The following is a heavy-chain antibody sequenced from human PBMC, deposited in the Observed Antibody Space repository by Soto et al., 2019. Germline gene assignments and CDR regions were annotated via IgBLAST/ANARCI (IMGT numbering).Heavy chain of an antibody. CDR1: GFTFSDYY. CDR2: ISSSSSYT. CDR3: AKRDRQQLFNWFDP. V-gene: IGHV3-11*05. Sequence: QVQLVESGGGLVKPGGSLRLSCAASGFTFSDYYMSWLRQAPGKGLEWVSYISSSSSYTNYADSVKGRFTISRDNAKNSLYLQMNSLRAEDTAVYYCAKRDRQQLFNWFDPWGQGTLVTVSS. J-gene: IGHJ5*02. D-gene: IGHD5-18*01.